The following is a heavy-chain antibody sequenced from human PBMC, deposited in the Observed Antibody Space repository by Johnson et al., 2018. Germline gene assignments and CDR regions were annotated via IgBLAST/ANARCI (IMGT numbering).Heavy chain of an antibody. CDR3: FAGNARSNDAFDM. CDR2: ISSGDGTGI. CDR1: GFTFSNYA. V-gene: IGHV3-64*01. J-gene: IGHJ3*02. D-gene: IGHD5-24*01. Sequence: EVQLLETGGGLVQXGGSXRLXCAASGFTFSNYAMHWVRQAPGKRLEYVSGISSGDGTGIFYASSVKGRFTISRDNSKNMLYLQMGSLRAEDTAVYYCFAGNARSNDAFDMWGQGTMVIVSS.